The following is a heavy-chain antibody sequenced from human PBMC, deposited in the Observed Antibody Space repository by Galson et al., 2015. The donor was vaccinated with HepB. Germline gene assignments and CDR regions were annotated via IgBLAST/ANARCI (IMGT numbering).Heavy chain of an antibody. V-gene: IGHV3-7*03. J-gene: IGHJ4*02. Sequence: SLRLSCAASGFIFRSYWMSWVRQAPGKGLEWVANIKADGSEKHYVDSVKGRFTISRDNAKNSLYLQMRSLRAEDTAVYYCVREGAKQWLEDLEFDYWGQGTLVTVSS. CDR2: IKADGSEK. D-gene: IGHD6-19*01. CDR1: GFIFRSYW. CDR3: VREGAKQWLEDLEFDY.